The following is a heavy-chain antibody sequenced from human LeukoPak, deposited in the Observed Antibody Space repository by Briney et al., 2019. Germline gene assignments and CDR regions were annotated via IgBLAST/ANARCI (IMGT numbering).Heavy chain of an antibody. J-gene: IGHJ5*02. D-gene: IGHD6-13*01. CDR1: GFTFNTYA. CDR3: ARVRTGYSSSWYGDNWFDP. V-gene: IGHV3-48*01. Sequence: GGSLRLSCAASGFTFNTYAVHWVRQAPGKGLEWVSYISSSSSTIYYADSVKGRFTISRDNAKNSLYLQMNSLRAEDTAVYYCARVRTGYSSSWYGDNWFDPWGQGTLVTVSS. CDR2: ISSSSSTI.